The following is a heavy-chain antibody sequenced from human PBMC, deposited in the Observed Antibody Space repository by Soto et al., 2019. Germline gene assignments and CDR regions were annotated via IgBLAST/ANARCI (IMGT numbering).Heavy chain of an antibody. J-gene: IGHJ6*02. D-gene: IGHD1-7*01. V-gene: IGHV1-2*04. CDR1: GYTFTGYY. Sequence: VSVKVSCKASGYTFTGYYMHWVRQAPGQGLEWMGWINPNSGGTNYAQKFQGWVTMTRDTSISTAYMELSRLRSDDTAVYYCARDLTGTTLYGMDVWGQGTTVTVSS. CDR3: ARDLTGTTLYGMDV. CDR2: INPNSGGT.